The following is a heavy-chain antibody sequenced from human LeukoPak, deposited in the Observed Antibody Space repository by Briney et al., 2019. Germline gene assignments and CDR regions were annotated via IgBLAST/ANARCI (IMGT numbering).Heavy chain of an antibody. J-gene: IGHJ4*02. Sequence: SETLSLTCAVSAYSISSGYYWGWIRQPPGKGLEWMGSIFHSGNSYYNPSLKSLVTMSVDTSKHQFSLNLSSMTAADTAVYYCARGGMATILFDYWGQGTLVTVSS. V-gene: IGHV4-38-2*01. CDR2: IFHSGNS. CDR1: AYSISSGYY. CDR3: ARGGMATILFDY. D-gene: IGHD5-24*01.